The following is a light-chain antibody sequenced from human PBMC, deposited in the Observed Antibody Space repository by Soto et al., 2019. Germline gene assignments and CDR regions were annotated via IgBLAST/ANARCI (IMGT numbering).Light chain of an antibody. CDR2: LNSDGSH. J-gene: IGLJ3*02. V-gene: IGLV4-69*01. CDR3: QTWGTGIQV. Sequence: QSVLTQSPSASASLGASVKLTCTLSSGHSSYAIAWHQQQPEKGPRYLMKLNSDGSHTKGDGIPDRFSGSSSGAERCSTISSLQSEDEADYYCQTWGTGIQVFGGGTKLTV. CDR1: SGHSSYA.